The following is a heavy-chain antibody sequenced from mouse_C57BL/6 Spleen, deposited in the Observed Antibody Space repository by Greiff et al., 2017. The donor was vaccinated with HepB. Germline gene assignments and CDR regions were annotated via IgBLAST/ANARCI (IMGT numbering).Heavy chain of an antibody. D-gene: IGHD1-1*01. J-gene: IGHJ1*03. Sequence: VQLQQSGAELARPGASVKMSCKASGYTFTSYTMHWVKQRPGQGLEWIGYINPSSGYTKYNQKFKDKATLTADKSSSTAYMQLSSLTSEDSAVYYWARERDYYGSTLWYFDVWGTGTTVTVSS. CDR2: INPSSGYT. V-gene: IGHV1-4*01. CDR1: GYTFTSYT. CDR3: ARERDYYGSTLWYFDV.